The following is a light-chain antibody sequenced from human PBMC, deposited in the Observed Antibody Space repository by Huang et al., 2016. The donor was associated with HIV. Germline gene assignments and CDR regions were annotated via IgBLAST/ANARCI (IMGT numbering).Light chain of an antibody. CDR3: QQYGSSPWT. CDR1: QSVSSSY. V-gene: IGKV3-20*01. CDR2: GAS. Sequence: EIVLTQSPGTLSLSPGERATLSCRASQSVSSSYLAWYQQNPGQAPRLLSYGASSRATGIPDRFSGSGSGTDFTLTISRLEPEDFAVYYCQQYGSSPWTFGQGTKVEIK. J-gene: IGKJ1*01.